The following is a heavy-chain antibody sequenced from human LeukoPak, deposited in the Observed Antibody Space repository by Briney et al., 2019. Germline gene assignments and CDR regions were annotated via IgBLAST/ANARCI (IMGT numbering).Heavy chain of an antibody. D-gene: IGHD3-9*01. V-gene: IGHV1-18*01. CDR3: ARGSVNFDWLLLSY. CDR1: GYTFTSYG. CDR2: ISAYNGNT. Sequence: ASVKVSFKASGYTFTSYGISWVRQAPGQGLEWMGWISAYNGNTNYAQKLQGRVTMTTDTSTSTAYMELRSLRSDDTAVYYCARGSVNFDWLLLSYWGQGTLVTVSS. J-gene: IGHJ4*02.